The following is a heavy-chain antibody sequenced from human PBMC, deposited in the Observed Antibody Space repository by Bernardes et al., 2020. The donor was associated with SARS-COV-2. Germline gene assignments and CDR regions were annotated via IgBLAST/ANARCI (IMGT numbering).Heavy chain of an antibody. D-gene: IGHD3-22*01. Sequence: SETLSLTCTVSGGSISSSSYYWGWIRQPPGKGLEWIGSIYYSGSTYYNPSLKSRVTISVDTSKNQFSLKLSSVTAADTAVYYCASPGLPAPNYYDSSGYPLDAFDIWGQGTMVTVSS. CDR3: ASPGLPAPNYYDSSGYPLDAFDI. CDR1: GGSISSSSYY. CDR2: IYYSGST. J-gene: IGHJ3*02. V-gene: IGHV4-39*01.